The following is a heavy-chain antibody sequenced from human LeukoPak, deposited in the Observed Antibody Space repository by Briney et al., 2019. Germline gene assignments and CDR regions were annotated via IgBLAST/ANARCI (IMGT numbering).Heavy chain of an antibody. J-gene: IGHJ4*02. V-gene: IGHV4-34*01. Sequence: SETLSLTCAVYGGSFSGYYWSWIRQPPGKGLEWIGEINHSGSTNYNPSLKSRVTISVDTSKNQFSLKLSSVTAADTAVYYCARVQGVLWFGEFGYYFDYWGQGTLVTVSS. CDR1: GGSFSGYY. CDR2: INHSGST. D-gene: IGHD3-10*01. CDR3: ARVQGVLWFGEFGYYFDY.